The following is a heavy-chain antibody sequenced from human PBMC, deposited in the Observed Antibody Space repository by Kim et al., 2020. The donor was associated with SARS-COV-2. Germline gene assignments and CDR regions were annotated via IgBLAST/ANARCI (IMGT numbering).Heavy chain of an antibody. CDR2: IYYSGST. CDR3: AREESLYYYDSRGAFDI. Sequence: SETLSLTYTVSGGSVSSGSYYWSWIRQPPGKGLEWIGYIYYSGSTNYNPSLKSRVTISVDTSKNQFSLKLSSVTAADTAVYYCAREESLYYYDSRGAFDIWGQGTMVTVSS. J-gene: IGHJ3*02. V-gene: IGHV4-61*01. CDR1: GGSVSSGSYY. D-gene: IGHD3-22*01.